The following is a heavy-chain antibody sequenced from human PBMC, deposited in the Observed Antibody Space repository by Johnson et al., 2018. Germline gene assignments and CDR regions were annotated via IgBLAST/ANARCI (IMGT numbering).Heavy chain of an antibody. CDR1: GFIFSSYG. D-gene: IGHD3-9*01. CDR2: ISYDGSNK. V-gene: IGHV3-30*18. J-gene: IGHJ3*02. CDR3: AKDLTDAFDI. Sequence: QPGRSLRLSCAASGFIFSSYGMHWVRQAPGKGLEWVAVISYDGSNKYYADSGKGRFPISRDNSTNTLYLQMNSLRAEATAVYDCAKDLTDAFDIWGQGTMVTVSS.